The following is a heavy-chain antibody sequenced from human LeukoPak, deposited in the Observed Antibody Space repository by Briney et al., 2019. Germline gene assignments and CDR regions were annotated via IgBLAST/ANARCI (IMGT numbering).Heavy chain of an antibody. CDR3: AKDVGKWESLHFFDY. CDR2: ISGSGAST. CDR1: GFTFSTYW. Sequence: QPGGSLRLSCSASGFTFSTYWMSWVRQAPGKGLEWISGISGSGASTNYADSVKGRFTISRDDSRSTLYLQMNSLRGDDTAVYYCAKDVGKWESLHFFDYWGQGTLVTVSS. V-gene: IGHV3-23*01. D-gene: IGHD1-26*01. J-gene: IGHJ4*02.